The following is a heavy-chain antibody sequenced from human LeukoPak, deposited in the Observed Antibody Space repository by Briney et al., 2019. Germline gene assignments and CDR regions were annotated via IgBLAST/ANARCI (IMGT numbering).Heavy chain of an antibody. CDR3: ASWGGGNSDLYFDS. D-gene: IGHD4-23*01. J-gene: IGHJ4*02. CDR2: MSHSGTT. CDR1: GYFISNGYY. V-gene: IGHV4-38-2*01. Sequence: SETLSLTCAVSGYFISNGYYWGWIRQPPGKGLEWIGSMSHSGTTYYNPSLKSRVTISLDTSKNQFSLILSSVTAADTAVYYCASWGGGNSDLYFDSRGQGTLVSVSS.